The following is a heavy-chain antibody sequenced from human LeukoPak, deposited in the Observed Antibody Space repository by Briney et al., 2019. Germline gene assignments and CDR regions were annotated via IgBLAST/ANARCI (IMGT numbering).Heavy chain of an antibody. CDR3: ARRRGITPNCFDP. CDR2: IYYSGTT. V-gene: IGHV4-39*01. Sequence: SETLSLTCTVSGGSISSSSYYWDWIRQSPGKGLEWIGNIYYSGTTFYNPSLRSRVTISIDASRNQFSLKLSSVTAADTAVYYCARRRGITPNCFDPWGQGTLVTVSS. D-gene: IGHD3-10*01. J-gene: IGHJ5*02. CDR1: GGSISSSSYY.